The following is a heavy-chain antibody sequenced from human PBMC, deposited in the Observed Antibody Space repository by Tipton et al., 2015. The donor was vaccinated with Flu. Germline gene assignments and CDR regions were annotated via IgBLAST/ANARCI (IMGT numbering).Heavy chain of an antibody. D-gene: IGHD6-19*01. J-gene: IGHJ3*01. CDR3: ARERRGGWPFYDAFDF. V-gene: IGHV4-4*07. Sequence: LRLSCSVSGGSINSYYWSWIRQPAGKGLEWIGRIYMGGRTNYNPSLKSRVTMSLDLFKNQISLRLSSVTAADTAVYYCARERRGGWPFYDAFDFWGQAATVTVSS. CDR2: IYMGGRT. CDR1: GGSINSYY.